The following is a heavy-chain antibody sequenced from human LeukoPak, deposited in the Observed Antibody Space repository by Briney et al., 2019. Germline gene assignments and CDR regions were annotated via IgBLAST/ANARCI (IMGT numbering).Heavy chain of an antibody. J-gene: IGHJ5*02. CDR3: AIKDIVLMVYAPGGFDP. CDR1: GYSISSGYY. CDR2: IYHSGST. D-gene: IGHD2-8*01. Sequence: PSETLSLTCAVSGYSISSGYYWGWIRQPPGKGLEWIGSIYHSGSTFYNPPLKSRVAISVDTSKNQFSLKLNSVTAADTAMYYCAIKDIVLMVYAPGGFDPWGQGALVTVSS. V-gene: IGHV4-38-2*01.